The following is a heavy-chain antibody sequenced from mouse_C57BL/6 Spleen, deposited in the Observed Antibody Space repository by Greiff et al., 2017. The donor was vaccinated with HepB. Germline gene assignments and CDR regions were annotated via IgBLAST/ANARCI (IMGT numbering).Heavy chain of an antibody. J-gene: IGHJ4*01. CDR1: GYTFTSYG. Sequence: SGAELARPGASVKLSCKASGYTFTSYGISWVKQRTGQGLEWIGEIYPRSGNTYYNEKFKGKATLTADKSSSTAYMELRSLTSEDSAVYFCARPYYGSSPYAMDYWGQGTSVTVSS. CDR3: ARPYYGSSPYAMDY. CDR2: IYPRSGNT. V-gene: IGHV1-81*01. D-gene: IGHD1-1*01.